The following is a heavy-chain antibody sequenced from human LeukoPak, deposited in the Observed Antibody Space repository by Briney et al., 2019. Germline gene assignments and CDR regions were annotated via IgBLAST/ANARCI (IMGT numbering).Heavy chain of an antibody. D-gene: IGHD3-3*01. J-gene: IGHJ5*02. Sequence: ASVKVSCKASGYTFTSYGISWVRQAPGQGLEWMGWISAYNGNTNYAQKLQGRVTMTTGTSTSTAYMELRSLRSDDTAVYYCARLYYDFWSGDAGYNWFDPWGQGTLVTVSS. CDR1: GYTFTSYG. CDR3: ARLYYDFWSGDAGYNWFDP. V-gene: IGHV1-18*01. CDR2: ISAYNGNT.